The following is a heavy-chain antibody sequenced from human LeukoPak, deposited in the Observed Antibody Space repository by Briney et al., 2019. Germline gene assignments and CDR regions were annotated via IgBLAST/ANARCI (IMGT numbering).Heavy chain of an antibody. D-gene: IGHD6-13*01. V-gene: IGHV4-59*01. CDR2: IYYSGST. CDR3: ARGAVAGYLNAPLGY. J-gene: IGHJ4*02. Sequence: SETLSLTCTASGGSISTYYWTWIRQPPGKGLEWIGYIYYSGSTNYNPSLKSRVTTSVDTSKNQFSLKLTSVTAADTAVYYCARGAVAGYLNAPLGYWGQGTLVTVSS. CDR1: GGSISTYY.